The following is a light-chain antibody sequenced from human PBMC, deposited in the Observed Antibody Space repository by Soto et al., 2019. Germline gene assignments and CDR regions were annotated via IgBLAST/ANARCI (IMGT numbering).Light chain of an antibody. V-gene: IGKV1-33*01. CDR1: QNINNY. CDR3: QQYENLPT. J-gene: IGKJ5*01. CDR2: DAS. Sequence: DIPMTQSRSSLSASVGHIVTISCQASQNINNYLNWYQQKPGRAPKLLIYDASNLEAGVPSRCRGGGSGTDFPFTISRLHPEYVATYYCQQYENLPTFGQGTRLEIK.